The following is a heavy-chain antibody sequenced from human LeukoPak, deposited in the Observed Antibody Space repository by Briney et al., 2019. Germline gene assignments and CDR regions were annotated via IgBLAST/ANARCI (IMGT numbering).Heavy chain of an antibody. CDR1: GGSISTSNYY. CDR3: ATSSYRGELDY. CDR2: IFYSGST. V-gene: IGHV4-39*07. D-gene: IGHD3-16*01. Sequence: PSETLSLTCTVSGGSISTSNYYWGWIRQPPGKGLEWIGNIFYSGSTYYSPSLRSRVTISVDTSKNQFSLKLSSVTAADTAVYYCATSSYRGELDYWGQGTLVTVSS. J-gene: IGHJ4*02.